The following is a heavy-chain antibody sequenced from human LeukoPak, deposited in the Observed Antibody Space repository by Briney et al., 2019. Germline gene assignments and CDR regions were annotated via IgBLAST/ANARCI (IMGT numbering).Heavy chain of an antibody. D-gene: IGHD2-2*01. CDR1: GASISSTNW. Sequence: SGTLSLTCAISGASISSTNWWIWVRQPPEKGLEWIGEMHHSGRTNYNPSLKSRITISVDKSKNQVFLRLNSVAAADTALYYCARAQEGCSRASCYLEPWGQGTLVTVSS. V-gene: IGHV4-4*02. CDR3: ARAQEGCSRASCYLEP. J-gene: IGHJ5*02. CDR2: MHHSGRT.